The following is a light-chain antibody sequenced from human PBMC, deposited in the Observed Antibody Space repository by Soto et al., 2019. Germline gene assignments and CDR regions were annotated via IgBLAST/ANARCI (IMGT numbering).Light chain of an antibody. V-gene: IGLV1-44*01. Sequence: QSVLTQPPSASGTPGQRITISCSGSSSNIGSHSVNWYQQLPGTAPKLLIYRSSQRPSGVPDRCSGSKSGTSASLAIRGLQSGDESDYYCALWDDSLNGPVFGGGTQLTVL. CDR2: RSS. CDR1: SSNIGSHS. J-gene: IGLJ3*02. CDR3: ALWDDSLNGPV.